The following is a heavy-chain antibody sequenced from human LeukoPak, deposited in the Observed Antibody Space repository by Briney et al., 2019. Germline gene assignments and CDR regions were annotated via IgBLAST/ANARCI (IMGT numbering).Heavy chain of an antibody. CDR3: TTDRWSWFEPDY. V-gene: IGHV3-15*07. Sequence: GGSLRLSCAASGFPFSNAWMNWVRQAPGKGLEWVGRIKSKTDGGTTDYAAPVKGRFTISRDDSKNTLYLQMNSLKTEDTAVYYCTTDRWSWFEPDYWGQGTLVTVSS. CDR1: GFPFSNAW. J-gene: IGHJ4*02. CDR2: IKSKTDGGTT. D-gene: IGHD3-9*01.